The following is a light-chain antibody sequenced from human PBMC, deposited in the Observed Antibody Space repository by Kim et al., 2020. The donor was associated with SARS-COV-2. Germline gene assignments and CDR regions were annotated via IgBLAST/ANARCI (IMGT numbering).Light chain of an antibody. Sequence: GQSMTISCTGTSSDVGGYNYVYGYQQHPGKAPKLMIYDVSKRPSGVSNRFSGSKSGNTASLTISGLQAEDEADYYCSSYTSSSTWVFGGGTQLTVL. J-gene: IGLJ3*02. CDR1: SSDVGGYNY. CDR3: SSYTSSSTWV. V-gene: IGLV2-14*04. CDR2: DVS.